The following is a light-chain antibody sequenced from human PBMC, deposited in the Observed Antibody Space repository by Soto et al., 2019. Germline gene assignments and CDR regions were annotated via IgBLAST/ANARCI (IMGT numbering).Light chain of an antibody. J-gene: IGKJ2*01. CDR1: QSVSSN. V-gene: IGKV3-15*01. Sequence: EIVMTQSPATLSFSPGERATLSCRASQSVSSNLAWYQQKPGQAPSLLIYGASTRATGIPARISGSGSGTEFTLTISSLQSEDFAIYYCQQYDEWPPSYTFGQGTKLEI. CDR2: GAS. CDR3: QQYDEWPPSYT.